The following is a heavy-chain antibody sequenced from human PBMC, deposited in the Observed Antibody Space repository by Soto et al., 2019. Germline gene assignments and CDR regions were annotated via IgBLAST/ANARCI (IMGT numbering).Heavy chain of an antibody. J-gene: IGHJ4*02. V-gene: IGHV4-30-2*06. D-gene: IGHD5-12*01. CDR3: ARGGGYDSFDY. CDR2: ISHLEST. Sequence: PSETLSLTCTVSGASTSYGGFSWSWIRQSPGKGLEWIGYISHLESTYFHPSFKSRLTMSIDRTRNQFSLTLRSVTAADMAVYYCARGGGYDSFDYWGQGVLVTV. CDR1: GASTSYGGFS.